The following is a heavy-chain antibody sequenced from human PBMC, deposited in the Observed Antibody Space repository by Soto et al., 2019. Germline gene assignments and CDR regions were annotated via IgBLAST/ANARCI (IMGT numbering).Heavy chain of an antibody. J-gene: IGHJ3*02. D-gene: IGHD3-22*01. CDR3: AKDPYYDSSGGDAFDI. CDR1: GFTFSSYA. CDR2: ISGSGGST. Sequence: PGGSLRLSCAASGFTFSSYAMSWVRQAPGKGLEWVSAISGSGGSTYYADSVKGRFTISRDNSKNTLYLQMNSLRAEDTAVYYCAKDPYYDSSGGDAFDIWGQGTMVTVSS. V-gene: IGHV3-23*01.